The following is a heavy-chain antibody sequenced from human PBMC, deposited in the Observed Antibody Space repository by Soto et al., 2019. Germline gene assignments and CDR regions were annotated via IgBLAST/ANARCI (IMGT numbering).Heavy chain of an antibody. CDR3: ARDRECQLLFYRLSGYYYYGMDV. V-gene: IGHV3-33*01. D-gene: IGHD2-2*01. J-gene: IGHJ6*02. CDR1: GFTFSSYG. Sequence: PGGSLRLSCAAYGFTFSSYGMHWVRQAPGKGLEWVAVIWYDGSNKYYADSVKVRFTISRDNSKNTLYLQMNSLRAEDTAVYYCARDRECQLLFYRLSGYYYYGMDVWGQGTTVTVSS. CDR2: IWYDGSNK.